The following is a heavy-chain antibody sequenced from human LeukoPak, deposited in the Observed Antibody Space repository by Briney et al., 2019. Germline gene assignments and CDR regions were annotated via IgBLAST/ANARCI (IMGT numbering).Heavy chain of an antibody. V-gene: IGHV1-18*01. CDR2: ISAYNGNT. D-gene: IGHD1-14*01. CDR3: ARDYRRSFRNSGRPLDY. Sequence: GASVKVSCKASGYTFTSYGISWVRQAPGQGLEWMGWISAYNGNTNYAQKLQGRVTMTTDTSTSTAYMELRSLRSDDTAVYYCARDYRRSFRNSGRPLDYWGQGTLVTVSS. CDR1: GYTFTSYG. J-gene: IGHJ4*02.